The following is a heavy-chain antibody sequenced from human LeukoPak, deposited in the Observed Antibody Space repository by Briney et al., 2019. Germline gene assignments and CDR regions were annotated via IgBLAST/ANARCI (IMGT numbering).Heavy chain of an antibody. CDR1: GFTFSSYR. D-gene: IGHD1-26*01. J-gene: IGHJ4*02. V-gene: IGHV3-21*01. Sequence: GALRLSCAASGFTFSSYRMNWVRQAPGKGLEWVSSISVGSSYIYYADSVKGRFTISRDNAKNSLYLQMDSLRAEDTAVYYCARDGPQWEPSYWGQGTLVTVPS. CDR3: ARDGPQWEPSY. CDR2: ISVGSSYI.